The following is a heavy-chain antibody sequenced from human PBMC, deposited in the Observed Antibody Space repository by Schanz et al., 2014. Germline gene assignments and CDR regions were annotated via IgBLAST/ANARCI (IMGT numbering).Heavy chain of an antibody. CDR2: ISVYTGNT. Sequence: QIQLVQSGPEVKKPGASVKVSCKASGYTFTSYGISWVRQAPGQGLEWMGWISVYTGNTKYGQKVQGRVTMTTDTSTSTAYMALTDLRSDDTAVYYCARDRRFFDRDDLYYFDSWGQGTLVTVSA. D-gene: IGHD3-3*01. CDR3: ARDRRFFDRDDLYYFDS. V-gene: IGHV1-18*01. CDR1: GYTFTSYG. J-gene: IGHJ4*02.